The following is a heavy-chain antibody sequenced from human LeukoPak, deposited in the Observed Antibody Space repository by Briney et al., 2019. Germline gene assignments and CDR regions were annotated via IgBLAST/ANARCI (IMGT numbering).Heavy chain of an antibody. D-gene: IGHD3-3*01. J-gene: IGHJ4*02. CDR3: ARVQYDFWSGYQEYYFDY. CDR2: IYYSGST. Sequence: SETLSLTCTVSGGSISSYYWSWIRQPPGKGLEWIGYIYYSGSTNYNPSLKSRVTISVDTSKNQFSLKLSSVTAADTAVYYCARVQYDFWSGYQEYYFDYWGQGTLVTVSS. V-gene: IGHV4-59*01. CDR1: GGSISSYY.